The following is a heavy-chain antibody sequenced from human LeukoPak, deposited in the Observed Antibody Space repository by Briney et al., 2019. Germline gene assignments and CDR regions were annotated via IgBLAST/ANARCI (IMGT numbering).Heavy chain of an antibody. V-gene: IGHV3-21*01. J-gene: IGHJ4*02. CDR3: AREGASSGWYFASDY. CDR1: GFTFSSYS. Sequence: GGSLRLSCAASGFTFSSYSMNWVRQAPGKGLEWVSSISSSSSYIYYADSVKGRFTISRDNAKNSLYLQMNSPRAEDTAVYYCAREGASSGWYFASDYWGQGTLVTVSS. CDR2: ISSSSSYI. D-gene: IGHD6-19*01.